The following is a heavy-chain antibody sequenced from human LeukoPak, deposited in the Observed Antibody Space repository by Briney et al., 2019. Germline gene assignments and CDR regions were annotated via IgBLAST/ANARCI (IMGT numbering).Heavy chain of an antibody. J-gene: IGHJ4*02. CDR2: IYYSGST. V-gene: IGHV4-31*03. CDR3: ARAGGFFSPFGY. CDR1: GGSISSGGYY. D-gene: IGHD3-3*01. Sequence: SETLSLTCTVSGGSISSGGYYWSWVRQHPGKGLEWIGYIYYSGSTYYNPSLKSRVTISVDTSKNQFSLKLSSVTAADTAVYYCARAGGFFSPFGYWGQGTLVTVSS.